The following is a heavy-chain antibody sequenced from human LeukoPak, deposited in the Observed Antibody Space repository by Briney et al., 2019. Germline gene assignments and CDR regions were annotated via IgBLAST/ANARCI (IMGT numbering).Heavy chain of an antibody. Sequence: PGGSLRLSCAASGVTFSSSAMSWVRQAPGKGLEWVANIKQDGSEKYYVDSVKGRFTISRDNAKKSLYLQMNSLRAADTAVYYCARDYGAADYWGQGTLVTVSS. V-gene: IGHV3-7*01. CDR3: ARDYGAADY. CDR2: IKQDGSEK. D-gene: IGHD4-17*01. J-gene: IGHJ4*02. CDR1: GVTFSSSA.